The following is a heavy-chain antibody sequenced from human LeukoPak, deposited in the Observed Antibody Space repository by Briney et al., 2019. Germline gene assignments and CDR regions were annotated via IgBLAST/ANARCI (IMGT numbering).Heavy chain of an antibody. Sequence: PSETLSLTCAVSGGSISSGGYSWSWIRQPPGKGLEWIGYIYHSGSTNYNPSLKSRVTISVDTSKNQFSLKLSSVTAADTAVYYCARGPRRYYYGSGRGYNWFDPWGQGTLVTVSS. CDR3: ARGPRRYYYGSGRGYNWFDP. CDR2: IYHSGST. V-gene: IGHV4-30-2*01. CDR1: GGSISSGGYS. D-gene: IGHD3-10*01. J-gene: IGHJ5*02.